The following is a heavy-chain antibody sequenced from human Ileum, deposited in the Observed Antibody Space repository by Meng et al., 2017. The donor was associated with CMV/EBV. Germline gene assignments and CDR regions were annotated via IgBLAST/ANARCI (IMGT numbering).Heavy chain of an antibody. J-gene: IGHJ5*02. CDR2: ISGSGGRT. Sequence: FTFTSYAMSWVRQAPGKGLEWVSAISGSGGRTYYADSVKGRFTISRGNSKNTLYLQMNSLRAEDTAVYYCAKDRGSGSYSSWYWFDPWGQGTLVTVSS. CDR1: FTFTSYA. CDR3: AKDRGSGSYSSWYWFDP. V-gene: IGHV3-23*01. D-gene: IGHD1-26*01.